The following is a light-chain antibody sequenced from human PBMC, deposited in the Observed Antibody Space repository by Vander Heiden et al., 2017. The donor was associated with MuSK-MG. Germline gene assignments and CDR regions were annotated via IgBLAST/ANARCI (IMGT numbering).Light chain of an antibody. CDR1: QGISSY. Sequence: DIQLTQSPSFLSASVGDRVTITCRASQGISSYLAWYQQKPGKAPKLLIYAASTLQSGVPSRFSGSGSGTEFTLTISSLHPEDFATYYCQQLNSYLLTFGGGTKVEIK. J-gene: IGKJ4*01. V-gene: IGKV1-9*01. CDR3: QQLNSYLLT. CDR2: AAS.